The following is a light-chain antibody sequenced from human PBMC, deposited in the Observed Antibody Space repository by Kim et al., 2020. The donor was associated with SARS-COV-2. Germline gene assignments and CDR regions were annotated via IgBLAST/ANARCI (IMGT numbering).Light chain of an antibody. CDR2: GAA. Sequence: PGERATLSCRASQIVSSSYLAWYRQRPGQAPRLLIYGAASRATGIPDRFSGSGSGTDFTLTISRLEPEDFAVYYCQQYGSSPTWTFGQGTKVDIK. J-gene: IGKJ1*01. V-gene: IGKV3-20*01. CDR3: QQYGSSPTWT. CDR1: QIVSSSY.